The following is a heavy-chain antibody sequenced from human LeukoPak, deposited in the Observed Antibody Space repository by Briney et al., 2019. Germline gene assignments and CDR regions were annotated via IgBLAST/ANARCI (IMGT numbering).Heavy chain of an antibody. J-gene: IGHJ6*02. D-gene: IGHD2-15*01. V-gene: IGHV3-30-3*01. CDR2: ISYDGSNK. CDR3: AREVELIVVVITASPSYYGMDV. Sequence: PGGSLRLSCSGSGFTFSSYAMHWVRQAPGKGLEWVAVISYDGSNKYYADSVKGRFTISRDNPMNTLYLQLNSLRAEDTAVYYCAREVELIVVVITASPSYYGMDVWGQGTTVTVSS. CDR1: GFTFSSYA.